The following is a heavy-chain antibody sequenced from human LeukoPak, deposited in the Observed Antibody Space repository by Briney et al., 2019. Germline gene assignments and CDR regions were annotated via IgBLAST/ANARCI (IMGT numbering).Heavy chain of an antibody. D-gene: IGHD3-22*01. CDR2: IRYDGSNK. Sequence: GGSLRLSCAASGFTFSSYGMHWVRQAPGKGLEWVAFIRYDGSNKYYADSVKGRFTISRDNSKNTLYLQMNSLRAEDTAVYYCAKIPYYDSSGYSKADAFDIWGQGTMVTVSS. V-gene: IGHV3-30*02. J-gene: IGHJ3*02. CDR1: GFTFSSYG. CDR3: AKIPYYDSSGYSKADAFDI.